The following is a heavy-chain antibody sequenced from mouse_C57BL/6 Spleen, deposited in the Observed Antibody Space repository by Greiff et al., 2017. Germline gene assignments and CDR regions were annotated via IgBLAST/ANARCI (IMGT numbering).Heavy chain of an antibody. CDR2: INPNNGGT. Sequence: VQLQQSGPELVKPGASVKISCKASGYTFTDYYMNWVKQSPGKSLEWIGDINPNNGGTSYNQKFKGKATLTVDKSSSTAYMELRSLTSEDSAVYYCARGNSAYFDYWGQGTTLTVSS. J-gene: IGHJ2*01. D-gene: IGHD2-12*01. V-gene: IGHV1-26*01. CDR3: ARGNSAYFDY. CDR1: GYTFTDYY.